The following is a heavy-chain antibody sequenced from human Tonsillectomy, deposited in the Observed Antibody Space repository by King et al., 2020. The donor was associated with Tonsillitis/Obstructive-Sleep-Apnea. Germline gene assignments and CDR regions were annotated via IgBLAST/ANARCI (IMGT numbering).Heavy chain of an antibody. D-gene: IGHD2-15*01. J-gene: IGHJ6*02. CDR1: GFTFSRFA. CDR2: IGNNGGST. CDR3: VKSYGCSGGHCSPGYGMDF. Sequence: VQLVESGGGLVQPGGPLRLSCSASGFTFSRFALHWVRQAPGKGLQCVSSIGNNGGSTHYADSVKGRCTISRDNSKNTMYIQMTSLRIEDTAVYYCVKSYGCSGGHCSPGYGMDFWGQGTTVTVSS. V-gene: IGHV3-64D*06.